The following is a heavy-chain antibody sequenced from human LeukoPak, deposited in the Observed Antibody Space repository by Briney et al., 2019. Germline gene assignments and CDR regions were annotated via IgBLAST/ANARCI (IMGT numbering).Heavy chain of an antibody. J-gene: IGHJ4*02. V-gene: IGHV3-30*18. Sequence: GRALTLSCAASGFTYGTYGIHWVRQAPGKGLEWVALIVFAGSHEVYADSVRGRFTISRDSSKNTVYLHMNSLRTDDTAVYYCAERDAVGLDYWGQGTLVTVSS. D-gene: IGHD3-16*01. CDR3: AERDAVGLDY. CDR1: GFTYGTYG. CDR2: IVFAGSHE.